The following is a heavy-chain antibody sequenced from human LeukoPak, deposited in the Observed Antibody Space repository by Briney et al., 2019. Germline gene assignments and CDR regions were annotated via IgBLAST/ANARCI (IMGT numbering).Heavy chain of an antibody. CDR1: GYTFTSYD. J-gene: IGHJ4*02. Sequence: SVKVSCKASGYTFTSYDINWVRQAPGQGLEWMGGIIPIFGTANYAQKFQGRVTITADESTSPAYMELSSLRSEDTAVYYCARGYYGSGSFHCAYWGQGTLVTVSS. V-gene: IGHV1-69*13. CDR3: ARGYYGSGSFHCAY. CDR2: IIPIFGTA. D-gene: IGHD3-10*01.